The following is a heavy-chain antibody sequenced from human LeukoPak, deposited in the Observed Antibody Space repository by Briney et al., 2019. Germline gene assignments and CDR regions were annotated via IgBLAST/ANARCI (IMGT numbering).Heavy chain of an antibody. CDR3: ARGVYQLPILS. D-gene: IGHD2-2*01. CDR2: IYHSGST. Sequence: KTSQTLSLTCSVSGGSVSSGGYYWSWIRQPPGKGLEWIGYIYHSGSTYYNPSLKSRVTISVDRSKNQFSLKLSSVTAADTAVYYCARGVYQLPILSWGQGTLVTVSS. J-gene: IGHJ5*02. V-gene: IGHV4-30-2*01. CDR1: GGSVSSGGYY.